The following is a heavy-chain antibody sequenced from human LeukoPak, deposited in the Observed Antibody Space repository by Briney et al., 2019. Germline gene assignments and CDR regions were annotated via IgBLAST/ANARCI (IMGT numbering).Heavy chain of an antibody. Sequence: ASVKVSCKASGYTFTSYGISWVRQAPGQGLEWMGWISAYNGNTNYAQKLQGRVTMTTDTSTSTAYMELRSLRSDDTAVYYCARDLKYCSGGTCFPSDYWGQGTSVTVSS. V-gene: IGHV1-18*01. CDR3: ARDLKYCSGGTCFPSDY. CDR1: GYTFTSYG. D-gene: IGHD2-15*01. CDR2: ISAYNGNT. J-gene: IGHJ4*02.